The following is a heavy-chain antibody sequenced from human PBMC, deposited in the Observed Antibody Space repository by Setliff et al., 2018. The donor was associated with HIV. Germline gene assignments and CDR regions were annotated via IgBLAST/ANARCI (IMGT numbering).Heavy chain of an antibody. J-gene: IGHJ6*02. V-gene: IGHV1-2*02. Sequence: ASVKVSCKASGYTFTDYYIHWVRQAPGQGLEWMGWINSASGGTTYAQRFRGRVTMTSDTSTGTVYMELRSLRSDDTAVYYCARDSGAVLRYFDWPFYYYYGMDVWGQGTTVTVSS. D-gene: IGHD3-9*01. CDR2: INSASGGT. CDR3: ARDSGAVLRYFDWPFYYYYGMDV. CDR1: GYTFTDYY.